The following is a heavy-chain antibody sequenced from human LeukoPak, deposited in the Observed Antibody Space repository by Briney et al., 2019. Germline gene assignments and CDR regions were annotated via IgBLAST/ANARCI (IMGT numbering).Heavy chain of an antibody. CDR2: ISSSSSYI. Sequence: GGSLRLSCAASGFTFSSYSMNWVRQAPGKGLEWGSSISSSSSYIYYADSVKGRFTISRDNAKNSLYLQMNSLRAEDTAVYYCARDGSGSYSFDYWGQGTLVTVSS. J-gene: IGHJ4*02. V-gene: IGHV3-21*01. CDR3: ARDGSGSYSFDY. D-gene: IGHD1-26*01. CDR1: GFTFSSYS.